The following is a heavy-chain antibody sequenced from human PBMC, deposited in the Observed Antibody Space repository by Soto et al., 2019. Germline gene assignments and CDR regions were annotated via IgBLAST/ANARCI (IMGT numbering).Heavy chain of an antibody. Sequence: SETLSLTYTVSGGSISSYYWSWIRQPPGKGLEWIGYISYSGSTNYNPSLKSRVTISVDTSKNQFSLKVKSVTGADTAVYYCARGGLYYYGSGSYYNDWFDPWGQGTLVTVSS. D-gene: IGHD3-10*01. CDR3: ARGGLYYYGSGSYYNDWFDP. CDR2: ISYSGST. V-gene: IGHV4-59*01. J-gene: IGHJ5*02. CDR1: GGSISSYY.